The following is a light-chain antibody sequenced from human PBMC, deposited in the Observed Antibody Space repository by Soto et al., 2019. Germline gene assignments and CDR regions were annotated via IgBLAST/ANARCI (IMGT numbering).Light chain of an antibody. CDR3: ASWDDSLSGPV. CDR2: WNN. Sequence: QSVLNQPPSASGTPGQRVTISCSGSSSNIGSNYVYSYQSLPGTAPKLLIYWNNQRPSEIPDRISGSWSGTSASLAIGGLRSEDEGDYYCASWDDSLSGPVFGGGTKVTVL. V-gene: IGLV1-47*01. CDR1: SSNIGSNY. J-gene: IGLJ3*02.